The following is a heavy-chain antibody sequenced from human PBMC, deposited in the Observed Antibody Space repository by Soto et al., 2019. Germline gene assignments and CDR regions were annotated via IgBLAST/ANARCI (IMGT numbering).Heavy chain of an antibody. Sequence: QVQLQESGPGLVKPSETLSLTCSVSGGSISSYYWSWIRQPPGKGLEWIGYIYYSGSTNYNPSLKSRVTISIDTSKNQFSLKLSSVTAADTAVYYCARWLQFNWFDPWGQGTLVTVSS. CDR2: IYYSGST. CDR1: GGSISSYY. D-gene: IGHD5-12*01. V-gene: IGHV4-59*01. J-gene: IGHJ5*02. CDR3: ARWLQFNWFDP.